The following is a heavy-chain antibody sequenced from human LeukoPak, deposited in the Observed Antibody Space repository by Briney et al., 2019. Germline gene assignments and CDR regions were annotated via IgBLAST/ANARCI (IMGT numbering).Heavy chain of an antibody. CDR2: ISHDGTNK. Sequence: GGSLRLSCAASGFTFSSYAMHWVRQAPGKGLEWVALISHDGTNKYYADSVKGRFTISRDNAKNSLYLQMNSLRAEDTAVYYCARDTAGGYYYYYMDVWGKGTTVTVSS. V-gene: IGHV3-30*04. CDR1: GFTFSSYA. J-gene: IGHJ6*03. D-gene: IGHD1-1*01. CDR3: ARDTAGGYYYYYMDV.